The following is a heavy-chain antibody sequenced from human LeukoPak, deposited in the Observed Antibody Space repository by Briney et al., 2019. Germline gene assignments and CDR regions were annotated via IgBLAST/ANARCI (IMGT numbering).Heavy chain of an antibody. V-gene: IGHV3-7*01. CDR1: GFILRTYW. D-gene: IGHD1-26*01. Sequence: GGSLSLSCAIAGFILRTYWMAWVRQVPGKGRGWVASIRQDGAGRTYLDSVKGRFTISRDNAKSSLYLQMNSLRAEDTAVYYCARDSRIVGARGTFDYWGQGTLVTVSS. J-gene: IGHJ4*02. CDR3: ARDSRIVGARGTFDY. CDR2: IRQDGAGR.